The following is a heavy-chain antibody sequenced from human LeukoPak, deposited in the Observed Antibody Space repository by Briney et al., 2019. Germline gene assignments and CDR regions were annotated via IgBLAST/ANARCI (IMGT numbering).Heavy chain of an antibody. Sequence: PGGSLRLSCAASGFTFSSSWMHWVCQAPGKGLVWVSRINSDGSITNYADSVKGRFTISRDNAKNTLYLEMNSLRAEDTAVYYCARGTGYYYNYFDYWGQGTLVTVSS. CDR2: INSDGSIT. V-gene: IGHV3-74*01. J-gene: IGHJ4*02. D-gene: IGHD3/OR15-3a*01. CDR1: GFTFSSSW. CDR3: ARGTGYYYNYFDY.